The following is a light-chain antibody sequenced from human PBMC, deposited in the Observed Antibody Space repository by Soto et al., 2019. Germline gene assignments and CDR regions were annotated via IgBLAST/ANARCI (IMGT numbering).Light chain of an antibody. CDR2: EVT. Sequence: QSVLTQPASVSGSPGQSITISCTGTSTDIGSYNLVSWYQQHPGKAPKLMIYEVTKRPSGVSNRFSGSKSGNTASLTISGLQAEDEADYYCSSYTDSSNYVFGTGTRSPS. J-gene: IGLJ1*01. CDR3: SSYTDSSNYV. CDR1: STDIGSYNL. V-gene: IGLV2-14*02.